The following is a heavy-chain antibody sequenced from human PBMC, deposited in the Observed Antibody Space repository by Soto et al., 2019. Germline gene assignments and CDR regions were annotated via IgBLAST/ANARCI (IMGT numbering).Heavy chain of an antibody. D-gene: IGHD2-15*01. J-gene: IGHJ6*03. V-gene: IGHV1-69*05. CDR1: GSAFSSYA. Sequence: APVKVSCKASGSAFSSYAISWVRQAPGRGLEWMGGIIPIFGTANYAQKFQGRVTITTDTSTSTAYMELRSLRSDDTAVYYCARCRITKPYYYYYYMDVWGKGTTVTVSS. CDR3: ARCRITKPYYYYYYMDV. CDR2: IIPIFGTA.